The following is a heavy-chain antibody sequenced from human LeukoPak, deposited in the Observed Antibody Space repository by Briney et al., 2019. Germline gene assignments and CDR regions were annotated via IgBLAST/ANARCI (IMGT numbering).Heavy chain of an antibody. Sequence: GGSLRLSCAASGFTFSSYGMHWVRQAPGKGLEWVAFIRYDGSNKYYADSVKGRFTIFSNNSKTTLYLQMHSLRAEDTAVYYCAKQLPATLSYYYYMDVWGKGTTVTVSS. D-gene: IGHD2-2*01. J-gene: IGHJ6*03. CDR2: IRYDGSNK. V-gene: IGHV3-30*02. CDR3: AKQLPATLSYYYYMDV. CDR1: GFTFSSYG.